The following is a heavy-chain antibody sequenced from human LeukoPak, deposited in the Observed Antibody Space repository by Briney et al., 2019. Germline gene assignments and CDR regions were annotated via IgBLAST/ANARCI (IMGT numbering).Heavy chain of an antibody. J-gene: IGHJ4*02. D-gene: IGHD3-22*01. CDR1: GFTFGDYA. CDR3: ARAVAYYYDSRSYFDY. CDR2: IRSKAFGETA. Sequence: PGGSLRLSCTVSGFTFGDYAINWVRQAPGKGLEWVGFIRSKAFGETAEYAASVKGRFTISRDDSKSIAYLQMNSLRAEDTAVYYCARAVAYYYDSRSYFDYWGQGTLVTVSS. V-gene: IGHV3-49*04.